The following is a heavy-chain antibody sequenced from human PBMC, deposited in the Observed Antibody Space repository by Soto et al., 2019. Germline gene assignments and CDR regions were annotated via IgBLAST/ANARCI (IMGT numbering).Heavy chain of an antibody. V-gene: IGHV3-7*03. J-gene: IGHJ6*02. CDR3: ARERGSKSMDV. Sequence: GGFLRLSCAASGFTFSNYWMTWVRRAPGKGLEWVANIKQDGSENSYVGSVKGRFTISRDNAKNSLYLQMNNLRAEDAAVYYCARERGSKSMDVWGQGTTVTAP. CDR2: IKQDGSEN. D-gene: IGHD2-15*01. CDR1: GFTFSNYW.